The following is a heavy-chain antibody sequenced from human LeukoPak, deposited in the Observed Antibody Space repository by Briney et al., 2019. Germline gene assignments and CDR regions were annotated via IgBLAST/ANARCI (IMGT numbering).Heavy chain of an antibody. CDR2: INPNSGGT. CDR3: AREGAQLELLSNWFDP. V-gene: IGHV1-2*02. Sequence: PGASVKVSCKASGYTFTGYYMHWVRQAPGQGLEWMGWINPNSGGTNYAQKFQGRVTMTRDTSISTAYMELSRLRSDDTAVYYCAREGAQLELLSNWFDPWGQGTLVTVSS. CDR1: GYTFTGYY. J-gene: IGHJ5*02. D-gene: IGHD1-7*01.